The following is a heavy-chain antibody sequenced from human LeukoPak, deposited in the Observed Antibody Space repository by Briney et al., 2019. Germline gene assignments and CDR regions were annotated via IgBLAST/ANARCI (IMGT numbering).Heavy chain of an antibody. CDR2: IYTSGST. CDR3: ARDRYCSSTSCYNGDAFDI. V-gene: IGHV4-4*07. CDR1: GGSISSYY. J-gene: IGHJ3*02. D-gene: IGHD2-2*02. Sequence: SETLSLTCTVSGGSISSYYWSSIRQPAGKGLEWIGRIYTSGSTNYNPSLKSRVTMSVDTSKNQFSLKLSSVTAADTAVYYCARDRYCSSTSCYNGDAFDIWGQGTMVTVSS.